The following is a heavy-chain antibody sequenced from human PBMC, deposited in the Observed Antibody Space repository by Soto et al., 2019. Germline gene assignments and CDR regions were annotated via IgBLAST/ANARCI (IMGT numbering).Heavy chain of an antibody. J-gene: IGHJ4*02. D-gene: IGHD3-22*01. V-gene: IGHV3-48*01. CDR2: ISSSSSTI. CDR3: ARGAYHYDSSGLSY. Sequence: EVQLVESGGGLVQPGGSLRLSCAASGFTFSSYSMNWVRQAPGKGLEWVSYISSSSSTIYYADSVKGRFTISRDNAKNSLYLQMNSLRAEDTAVYYCARGAYHYDSSGLSYWGQGTLVTVSS. CDR1: GFTFSSYS.